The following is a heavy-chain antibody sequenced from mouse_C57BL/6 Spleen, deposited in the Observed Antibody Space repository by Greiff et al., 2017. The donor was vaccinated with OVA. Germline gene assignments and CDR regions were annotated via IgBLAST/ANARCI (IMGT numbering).Heavy chain of an antibody. Sequence: EVQLQQSGGDLVKPGGSLKLSCAASGFTFSSYGMSWVRQTPDKRLEWVATISSGGSYTYYPDSVKGRFTISRDNAKNTLYLQMSSLKSEDTAMYYCARRGITTVVAFDYWGQGTTLTVSS. J-gene: IGHJ2*01. D-gene: IGHD1-1*01. CDR2: ISSGGSYT. CDR3: ARRGITTVVAFDY. CDR1: GFTFSSYG. V-gene: IGHV5-6*01.